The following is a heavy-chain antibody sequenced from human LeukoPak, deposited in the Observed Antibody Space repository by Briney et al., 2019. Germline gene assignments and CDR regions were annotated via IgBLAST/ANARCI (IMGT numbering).Heavy chain of an antibody. Sequence: GGSLRLSCAASGFTFSSYAMSWVRQAPGKGLEWVSAISGSGGSTYYADSVKGRFTISRDNSKNTLYLQMNSLRVEDTAVYCCARGNSGRGDGFDYWGQGTLVTVSS. CDR3: ARGNSGRGDGFDY. V-gene: IGHV3-23*01. D-gene: IGHD3-10*01. J-gene: IGHJ4*02. CDR2: ISGSGGST. CDR1: GFTFSSYA.